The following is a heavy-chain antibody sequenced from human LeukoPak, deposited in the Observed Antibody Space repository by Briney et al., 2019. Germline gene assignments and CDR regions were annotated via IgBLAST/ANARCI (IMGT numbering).Heavy chain of an antibody. Sequence: GASVKVSCKISGYIFTSFGISWVRQAPGQGLEWMGGIIPIFGTANYAQKFQGRVTITADESTSTAYMELSSLRSEDTAVYYCASGQYYFDYWGQGTLVTVSS. CDR2: IIPIFGTA. V-gene: IGHV1-69*13. D-gene: IGHD3/OR15-3a*01. CDR3: ASGQYYFDY. CDR1: GYIFTSFG. J-gene: IGHJ4*02.